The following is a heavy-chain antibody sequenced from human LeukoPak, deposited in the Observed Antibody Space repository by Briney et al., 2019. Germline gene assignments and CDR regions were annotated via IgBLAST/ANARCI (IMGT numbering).Heavy chain of an antibody. CDR2: ISAYNGNT. J-gene: IGHJ6*03. D-gene: IGHD6-6*01. Sequence: GASVKVSCKASGYTFTSYYMHWVRQAPGQGLEWMGWISAYNGNTNYAQKLQGRVTMTTDTSTSTAYMELRSLRSDDTAVYYCARGGSSSSGYYYYYMDVWGKGTTVTVSS. CDR1: GYTFTSYY. CDR3: ARGGSSSSGYYYYYMDV. V-gene: IGHV1-18*04.